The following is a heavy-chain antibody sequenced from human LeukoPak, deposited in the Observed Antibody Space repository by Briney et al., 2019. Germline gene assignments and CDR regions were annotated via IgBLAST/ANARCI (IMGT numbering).Heavy chain of an antibody. CDR1: GFTFSSYW. J-gene: IGHJ4*02. Sequence: QPGGSLRLSCAAPGFTFSSYWMSWVRQAPGKGLEWVANIKQDGSEKYYVDSVKGRFTISRDNAKNSLYLQMNSLRAEDTAVYYCARTPQWELGSTEHFDYWGQGTLVTVSS. D-gene: IGHD1-26*01. CDR3: ARTPQWELGSTEHFDY. CDR2: IKQDGSEK. V-gene: IGHV3-7*01.